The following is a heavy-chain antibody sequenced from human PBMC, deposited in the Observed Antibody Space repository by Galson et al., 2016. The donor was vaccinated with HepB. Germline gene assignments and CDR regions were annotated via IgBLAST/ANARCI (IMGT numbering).Heavy chain of an antibody. CDR2: IYYSGST. Sequence: SETLSLTCTVSGVFISSSRYYWAWIRQPPGKGLEWIGSIYYSGSTYYNPSLKSRVTISVDTSKNQFSLKLRSVTATDTAVYYCARLTITTTARFYDFWGQGILVSVSS. V-gene: IGHV4-39*01. J-gene: IGHJ4*02. CDR1: GVFISSSRYY. CDR3: ARLTITTTARFYDF. D-gene: IGHD3-10*01.